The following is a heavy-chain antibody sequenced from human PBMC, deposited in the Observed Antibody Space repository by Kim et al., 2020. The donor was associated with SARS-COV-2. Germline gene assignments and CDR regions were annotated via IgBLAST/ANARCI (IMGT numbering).Heavy chain of an antibody. CDR2: ISYDGSNK. CDR1: GFTFSSYA. CDR3: ARVELPTAAGTTYFDY. Sequence: GGSLRLSCAASGFTFSSYAMHWVRQAPGKGLEWVAVISYDGSNKYYADSVKGRFTISRDNSKNTLYLQMNSLRAEDTAVYYCARVELPTAAGTTYFDYWGQGTLVTVSS. J-gene: IGHJ4*02. D-gene: IGHD6-13*01. V-gene: IGHV3-30*04.